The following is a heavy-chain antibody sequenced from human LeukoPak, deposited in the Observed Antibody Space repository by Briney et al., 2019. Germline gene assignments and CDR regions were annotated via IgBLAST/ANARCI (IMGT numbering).Heavy chain of an antibody. J-gene: IGHJ4*02. CDR2: IYHSGST. CDR3: ASAGYGDYEGLPDY. V-gene: IGHV4-4*02. D-gene: IGHD4-17*01. CDR1: GGSISSSNW. Sequence: SGTLSLTCAVSGGSISSSNWRSWVRQPPGKGLEWIGEIYHSGSTNYNPSLKSRVTISVDKSKNQFSLKLSSVTAADTAVYYCASAGYGDYEGLPDYWGQGTLVTVSS.